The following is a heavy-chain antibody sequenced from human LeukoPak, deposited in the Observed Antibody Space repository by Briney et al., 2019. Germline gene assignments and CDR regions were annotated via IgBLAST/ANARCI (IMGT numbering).Heavy chain of an antibody. D-gene: IGHD4-11*01. CDR1: GGSISGSY. J-gene: IGHJ4*02. CDR2: VHYSGST. CDR3: ARYLDYTFPY. V-gene: IGHV4-59*13. Sequence: SETLSLTCTVSGGSISGSYWSWIRQPPGKGLEWVGYVHYSGSTNYNPSFKSRVTMSVDTSKNQLSLKLSSVTAADTAVYYCARYLDYTFPYWGQGTLVTVSS.